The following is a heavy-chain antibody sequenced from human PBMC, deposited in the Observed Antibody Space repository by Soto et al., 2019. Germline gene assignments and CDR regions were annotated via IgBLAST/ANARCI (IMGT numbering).Heavy chain of an antibody. Sequence: SETLSLTCAVSGDSISSGAWWSLVHQSPGKGLQWIGAIYHSGNTRNNPSLKSRVTMSVDKSNNQFSLNLMSVTAADTATYYCARDSRTGCSSTDCYMSWGRGILVTVSS. D-gene: IGHD2-2*01. V-gene: IGHV4-4*02. CDR2: IYHSGNT. CDR1: GDSISSGAW. CDR3: ARDSRTGCSSTDCYMS. J-gene: IGHJ5*02.